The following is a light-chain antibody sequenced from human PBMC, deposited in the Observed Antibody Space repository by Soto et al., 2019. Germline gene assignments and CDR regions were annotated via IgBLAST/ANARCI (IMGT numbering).Light chain of an antibody. V-gene: IGKV1-12*01. CDR2: GAS. CDR1: QDITWW. Sequence: DIQMTQSPSSVSGSVGDRVTITCRASQDITWWLAWYQQKPGKAPKLLIYGASSLQSGVPSRFSGSGSETDFTLTISSLQPEDFATYYCQQSYSTPRTFGQGTKGDIK. CDR3: QQSYSTPRT. J-gene: IGKJ1*01.